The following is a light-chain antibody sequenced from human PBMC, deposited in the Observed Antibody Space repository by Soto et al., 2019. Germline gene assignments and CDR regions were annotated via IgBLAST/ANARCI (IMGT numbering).Light chain of an antibody. CDR3: LQCGDLPLT. V-gene: IGKV1-33*01. CDR1: QDISNY. Sequence: DIQMTQSPSSLSASLGDRVTITCRASQDISNYLNWYQQKPGKAPKLLIYGAFNLETGVPSRFSGSGSGTDFTFTISSLQPEDIATYYCLQCGDLPLTFGGGTRVDIK. CDR2: GAF. J-gene: IGKJ4*01.